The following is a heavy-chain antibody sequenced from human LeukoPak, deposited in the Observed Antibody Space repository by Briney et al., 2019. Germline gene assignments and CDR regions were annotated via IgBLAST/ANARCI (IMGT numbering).Heavy chain of an antibody. CDR2: ISAYNGNT. V-gene: IGHV1-18*04. J-gene: IGHJ3*02. CDR3: ARGEDDAFDI. CDR1: GYTFTGYY. Sequence: ASVKVSCKASGYTFTGYYMHWVRQAPGQGLEWMGWISAYNGNTNYAQKLQGRVTMTTDTSTSTAYMELRSLRSDDTAVYYCARGEDDAFDIWGQGTMVTVSS.